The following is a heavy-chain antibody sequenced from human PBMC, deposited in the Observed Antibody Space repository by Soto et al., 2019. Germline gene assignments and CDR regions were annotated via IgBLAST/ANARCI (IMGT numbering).Heavy chain of an antibody. CDR3: ATRGYGFLEWFHWFDP. Sequence: VAVGNVSSSGWSRCCIRQNPGKGLEWIGSIYYSGSTYYNPSLKSRVTISVDTSKNQFSLKLSSVTAADTAVYYCATRGYGFLEWFHWFDPWGQGTLVTVSS. CDR2: IYYSGST. D-gene: IGHD3-3*01. CDR1: VGNVSSSGWS. V-gene: IGHV4-39*01. J-gene: IGHJ5*02.